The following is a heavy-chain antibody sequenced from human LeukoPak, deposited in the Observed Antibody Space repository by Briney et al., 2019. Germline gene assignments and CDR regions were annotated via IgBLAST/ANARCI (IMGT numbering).Heavy chain of an antibody. V-gene: IGHV1-8*02. D-gene: IGHD6-13*01. CDR3: GRRFSSSWYYYYYYREV. Sequence: ASVKVSCKASGYTFLSYDINWVRQATGQGLEWMGWMNPNSGNSDYAQKYQGRDNMTRNTSISTAYMELSSLRYEATAVYYCGRRFSSSWYYYYYYREVGGKGTTVTVSS. CDR2: MNPNSGNS. J-gene: IGHJ6*03. CDR1: GYTFLSYD.